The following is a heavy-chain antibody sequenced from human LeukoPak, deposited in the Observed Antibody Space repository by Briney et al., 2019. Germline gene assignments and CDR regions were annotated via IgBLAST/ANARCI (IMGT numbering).Heavy chain of an antibody. CDR1: GFTFSSNA. CDR2: ISGSGGST. J-gene: IGHJ6*03. V-gene: IGHV3-23*01. D-gene: IGHD3-10*01. CDR3: AKAGGDYYYYYYMDV. Sequence: GGSLRLSCAASGFTFSSNAMSWVRQAPGKGLEWVSAISGSGGSTYYADSVKGWFTISRDNSKNTLYLQMNSLRAEDTAVYYCAKAGGDYYYYYYMDVWGKGTTVTVSS.